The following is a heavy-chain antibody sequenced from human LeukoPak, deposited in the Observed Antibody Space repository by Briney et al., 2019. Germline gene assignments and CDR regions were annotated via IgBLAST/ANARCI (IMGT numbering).Heavy chain of an antibody. Sequence: ASVKVSCKPSRHTFTDYYSHWVRQAPGQGLEWMGWINPKSGGTKFEQKFHGRVTMTRDTSISKVYMEMSRLRSDDPAMYYCAGLSNVAARPGWFDPWGQGTLVTVSS. D-gene: IGHD6-6*01. V-gene: IGHV1-2*02. J-gene: IGHJ5*02. CDR2: INPKSGGT. CDR3: AGLSNVAARPGWFDP. CDR1: RHTFTDYY.